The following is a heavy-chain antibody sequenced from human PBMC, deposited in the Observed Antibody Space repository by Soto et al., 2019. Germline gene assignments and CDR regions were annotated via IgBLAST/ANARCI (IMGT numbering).Heavy chain of an antibody. J-gene: IGHJ6*04. V-gene: IGHV3-15*01. CDR2: STTNFAGQTT. CDR1: GFTFSDAW. CDR3: ATDSVSTFPARLTF. Sequence: EVQLVESGGGLVKPGGSLRLSCVASGFTFSDAWMTWVRQPPGKGLEWVGRSTTNFAGQTTAFAAPVKGRSTISRDDSRNTVYWELNNLKVEDTAVYYCATDSVSTFPARLTFWGEGTWVPVSS. D-gene: IGHD5-12*01.